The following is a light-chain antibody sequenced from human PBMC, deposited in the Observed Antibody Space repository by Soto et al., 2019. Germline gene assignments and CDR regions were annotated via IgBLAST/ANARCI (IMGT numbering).Light chain of an antibody. CDR1: RSISDW. CDR2: DAY. CDR3: LQYSSHSWT. Sequence: DIQMTQSPSSLSPSVGDRVTITCRASRSISDWLAWYQQKPGKAPELLIFDAYKLKSGVSSRFSGSGSGTEFTLTISRLQPDDVATYYCLQYSSHSWTFGQGTKVDIK. V-gene: IGKV1-5*01. J-gene: IGKJ1*01.